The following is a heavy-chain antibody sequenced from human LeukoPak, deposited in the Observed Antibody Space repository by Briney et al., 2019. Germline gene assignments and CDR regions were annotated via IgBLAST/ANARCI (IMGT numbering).Heavy chain of an antibody. Sequence: GGSLRLSCAASGFTFSSYAMHWVRQAPGKGLEWVAVISYDGSNKYYADSVKGRFTISRDNSKNTLYLQMNSLRAEDTAVYYCARDFGGTLKTALDYWGQGTLVTVSS. CDR2: ISYDGSNK. CDR3: ARDFGGTLKTALDY. J-gene: IGHJ4*02. D-gene: IGHD4-23*01. V-gene: IGHV3-30-3*01. CDR1: GFTFSSYA.